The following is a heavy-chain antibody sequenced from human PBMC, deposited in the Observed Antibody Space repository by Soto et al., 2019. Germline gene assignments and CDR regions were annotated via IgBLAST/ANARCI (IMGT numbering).Heavy chain of an antibody. CDR2: INAGNGNT. CDR1: GYTFTSYA. Sequence: QVPLVQSGAEVKKPGASVKVSCKASGYTFTSYAMHWVRQAPGQRLEWMGWINAGNGNTKYSQKFQGRVTITRDTSASTAYMELSSLRSEDTAVYYCARDPCSGGSCYLSYYYGMDVWGQGTTVTVSS. J-gene: IGHJ6*02. D-gene: IGHD2-15*01. CDR3: ARDPCSGGSCYLSYYYGMDV. V-gene: IGHV1-3*01.